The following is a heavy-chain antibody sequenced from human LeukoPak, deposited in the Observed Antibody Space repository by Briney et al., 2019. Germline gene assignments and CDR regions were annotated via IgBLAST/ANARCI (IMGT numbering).Heavy chain of an antibody. V-gene: IGHV4-59*01. CDR1: GGSISSYY. CDR3: AGGITMVRGVIPFDY. CDR2: IYYSGST. Sequence: SETLSLTCTVSGGSISSYYWSWIRQPPGKGLEWIGYIYYSGSTNYNPSLKSRVTISVDTSKNQFSLKLSSVTAADTAVYYCAGGITMVRGVIPFDYWGQGTLVTVSS. J-gene: IGHJ4*02. D-gene: IGHD3-10*01.